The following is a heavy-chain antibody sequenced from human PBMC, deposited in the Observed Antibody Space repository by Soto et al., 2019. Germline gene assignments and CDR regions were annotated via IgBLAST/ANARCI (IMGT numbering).Heavy chain of an antibody. CDR2: IYTSGST. Sequence: QVQLQESGPGLVKPSETLSLTCTVSGGSISSYYWSWIRQPAGKGLEWIGRIYTSGSTNYNPSLKSRVTMSVDTSKNQVSLKLSSVTAADTAVYYCARGGPYCSSTSCYPYYYYGMDVWGQGTTVTVSS. D-gene: IGHD2-2*01. CDR1: GGSISSYY. J-gene: IGHJ6*02. CDR3: ARGGPYCSSTSCYPYYYYGMDV. V-gene: IGHV4-4*07.